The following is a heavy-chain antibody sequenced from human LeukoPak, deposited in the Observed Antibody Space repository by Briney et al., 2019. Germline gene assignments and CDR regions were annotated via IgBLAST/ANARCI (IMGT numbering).Heavy chain of an antibody. CDR2: INHSGST. V-gene: IGHV4-34*01. D-gene: IGHD3-3*01. CDR1: GGSFSGYY. CDR3: ARSSWSGYSYDY. Sequence: KPSETLSLTCAVYGGSFSGYYWSWIRQPPGKGLEWIGEINHSGSTNYNPSLKSRVTISVDTSKNQFSLKLSSVTAADTAVYCCARSSWSGYSYDYWGQGTLVTVSS. J-gene: IGHJ4*02.